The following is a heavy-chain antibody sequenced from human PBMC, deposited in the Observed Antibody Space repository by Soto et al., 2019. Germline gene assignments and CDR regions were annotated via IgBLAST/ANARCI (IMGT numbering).Heavy chain of an antibody. J-gene: IGHJ6*02. CDR2: ITGTGGDT. V-gene: IGHV3-23*01. CDR3: ARIRGSWYGLDV. Sequence: EVQLLESGGGLVQPGGSLRLSCAASGFPLSTYGMSWVRQAPGKGLEWVSSITGTGGDTYYADSVKGRFTSSRDNSNNMLYLQMNSLRVEDTDVYYCARIRGSWYGLDVWGQGTTITVSS. CDR1: GFPLSTYG.